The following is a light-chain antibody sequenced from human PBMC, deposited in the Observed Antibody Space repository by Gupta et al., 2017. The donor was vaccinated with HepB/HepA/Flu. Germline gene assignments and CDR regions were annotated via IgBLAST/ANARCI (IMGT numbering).Light chain of an antibody. CDR3: MRAAHPWT. CDR1: QSLVYKNGITY. V-gene: IGKV2-30*01. Sequence: DVQLSQYPLSLSVTLGQAASISSRSSQSLVYKNGITYLTWFQQRPGQSPRRLIYEVSNRDSGVPDRFSGSGSVTDFTMKISRVEAEDVGVYYCMRAAHPWTFGQGTRLEVK. CDR2: EVS. J-gene: IGKJ2*02.